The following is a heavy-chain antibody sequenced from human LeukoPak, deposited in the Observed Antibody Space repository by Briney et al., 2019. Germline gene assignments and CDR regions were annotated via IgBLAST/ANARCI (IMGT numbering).Heavy chain of an antibody. Sequence: GGSLRLSCAASGFTFSTYTMYWVRHPPGKRLEWVSIIGSSGGGIHYADSVKGRFTISRDNSKNALYLQMNSLRVEDTAVYYCAKGEMATTPYYFDYWGQGTLVTVSS. V-gene: IGHV3-23*01. CDR1: GFTFSTYT. D-gene: IGHD5-24*01. J-gene: IGHJ4*02. CDR3: AKGEMATTPYYFDY. CDR2: IGSSGGGI.